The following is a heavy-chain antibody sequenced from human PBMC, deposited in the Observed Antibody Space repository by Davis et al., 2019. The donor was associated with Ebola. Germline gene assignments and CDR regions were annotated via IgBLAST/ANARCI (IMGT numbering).Heavy chain of an antibody. V-gene: IGHV4-30-4*01. Sequence: MPSETLSLTCTVSGGSISSGDYYWSWIRQPPGKGLEWIGYIYYSGSTYYNPSLKSRVTISVDTSKNQFSLKLSSVTAADTAVYYCARVNRRYNWFDPWGQGTLVTVSS. CDR2: IYYSGST. D-gene: IGHD2/OR15-2a*01. CDR3: ARVNRRYNWFDP. CDR1: GGSISSGDYY. J-gene: IGHJ5*02.